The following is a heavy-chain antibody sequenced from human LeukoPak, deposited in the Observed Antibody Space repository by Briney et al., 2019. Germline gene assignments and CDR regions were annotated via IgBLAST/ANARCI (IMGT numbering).Heavy chain of an antibody. Sequence: VKVSCKASGGTFSSYAISWVRQAPGQGLEWMGGIIPIFGTANYAQKFQGRVTITADESTSTAYMELSSLRSEDTAVYYCARRRPSGPKDTAMAGLDPWGQGTLVTVSS. CDR2: IIPIFGTA. CDR3: ARRRPSGPKDTAMAGLDP. J-gene: IGHJ5*02. V-gene: IGHV1-69*01. CDR1: GGTFSSYA. D-gene: IGHD5-18*01.